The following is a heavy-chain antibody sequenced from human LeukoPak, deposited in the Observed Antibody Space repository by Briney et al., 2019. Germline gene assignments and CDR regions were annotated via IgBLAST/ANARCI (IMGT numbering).Heavy chain of an antibody. Sequence: SETLSLTCTVSGGSISSYYWSWIRQPPGKGLEWIGYIYYSGSTNYNPSLKSRVTISVDTSKNRFSLKLSSVTAAVTAVYYCASLDDYSFDYWGQGTLVTVSS. D-gene: IGHD4-11*01. V-gene: IGHV4-59*01. CDR3: ASLDDYSFDY. CDR2: IYYSGST. CDR1: GGSISSYY. J-gene: IGHJ4*02.